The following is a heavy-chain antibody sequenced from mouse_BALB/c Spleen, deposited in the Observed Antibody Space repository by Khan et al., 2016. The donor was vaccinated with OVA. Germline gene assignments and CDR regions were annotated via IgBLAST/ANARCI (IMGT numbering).Heavy chain of an antibody. J-gene: IGHJ2*01. V-gene: IGHV3-1*02. CDR2: ICYSCCT. CDR3: ARTARIKY. CDR1: GSSITSGYG. D-gene: IGHD1-2*01. Sequence: VQLKESGPGLVKPSQSLSLTCTVTGSSITSGYGCNWIRQFPGNKLEWMGYICYSCCTYYNPSLKSRISITRDTSKNQFFLQLNSVTTEDTATYYCARTARIKYWSQGTTLTVSS.